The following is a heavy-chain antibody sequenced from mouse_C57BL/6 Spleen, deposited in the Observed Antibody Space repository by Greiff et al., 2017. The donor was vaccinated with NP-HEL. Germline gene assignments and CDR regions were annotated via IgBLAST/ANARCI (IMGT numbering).Heavy chain of an antibody. CDR3: TRSRDYDDY. V-gene: IGHV1-15*01. Sequence: VQLQQSGAELVRPGASVTLSCKASGYTFTDYEMHWVKQTPVHGLEWIGAIDPETGGTAYNQKFKGKAILTADKSSSTAYMELRSLTSEDSAVYYCTRSRDYDDYWGQGTTLTVSS. J-gene: IGHJ2*01. D-gene: IGHD2-4*01. CDR1: GYTFTDYE. CDR2: IDPETGGT.